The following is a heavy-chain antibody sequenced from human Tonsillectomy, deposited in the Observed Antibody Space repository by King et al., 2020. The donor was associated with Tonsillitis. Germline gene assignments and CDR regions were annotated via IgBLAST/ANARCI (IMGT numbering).Heavy chain of an antibody. CDR1: GFSFSSYG. Sequence: HVQLVESGGGVVQPGRSLRLSCAASGFSFSSYGMHWVRQAPGKGLEWVAIISYDGTHKYYADSVKGRFTISRDNSKNTVFLQMSSLRAEDTAVYYCATFPGAHGDYYAGHWGRGTLLTVSS. D-gene: IGHD4-17*01. J-gene: IGHJ4*02. CDR3: ATFPGAHGDYYAGH. V-gene: IGHV3-30*03. CDR2: ISYDGTHK.